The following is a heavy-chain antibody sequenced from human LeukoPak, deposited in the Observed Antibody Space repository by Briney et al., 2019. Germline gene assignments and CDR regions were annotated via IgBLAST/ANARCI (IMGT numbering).Heavy chain of an antibody. V-gene: IGHV3-30*02. CDR3: AKDQVGATVGALGY. D-gene: IGHD1-26*01. CDR2: IRYDGSNK. Sequence: TGGSLRLSCAASGFTFSSYGMHWVRQAPGKGLDWVAFIRYDGSNKYYADSVKGRFTISRDNPKNTLYLQMNSLRAEDTAVYYCAKDQVGATVGALGYWGQGTLVTVSS. CDR1: GFTFSSYG. J-gene: IGHJ4*02.